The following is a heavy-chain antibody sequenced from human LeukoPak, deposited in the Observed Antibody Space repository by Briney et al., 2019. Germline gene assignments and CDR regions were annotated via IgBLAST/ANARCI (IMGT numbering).Heavy chain of an antibody. CDR1: GFTFSDYY. V-gene: IGHV3-11*01. CDR3: ARVLRYCSGGNCYSGGLGYMDV. D-gene: IGHD2-15*01. CDR2: ISRSGSTK. Sequence: GGSLRLSCAASGFTFSDYYMRWIRQAPGKGLEWVSSISRSGSTKYDADSVKGRVTISRDNAKHSLFLQMNSLRAEDTAVYYCARVLRYCSGGNCYSGGLGYMDVWGKGTTVTISS. J-gene: IGHJ6*03.